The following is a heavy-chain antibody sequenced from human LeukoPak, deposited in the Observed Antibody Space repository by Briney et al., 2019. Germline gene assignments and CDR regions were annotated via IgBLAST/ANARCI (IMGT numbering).Heavy chain of an antibody. V-gene: IGHV6-1*01. CDR3: ARESRYSSSSGLIDY. D-gene: IGHD6-6*01. Sequence: SQTLSLTCAISGDSVSSNSAAWNWIRQSPSRGLEWLGRTYYRSKWYNDYAASVKSRITINPDTSMNQFSLQLNSVTPEDTAVYYCARESRYSSSSGLIDYWGQGTLVTVSS. CDR1: GDSVSSNSAA. J-gene: IGHJ4*02. CDR2: TYYRSKWYN.